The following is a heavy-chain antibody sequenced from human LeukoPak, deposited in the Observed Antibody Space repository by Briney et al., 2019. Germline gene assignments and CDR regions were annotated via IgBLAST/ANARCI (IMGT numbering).Heavy chain of an antibody. CDR3: ARERRGYYDSSGYYPFDP. J-gene: IGHJ5*02. CDR1: GFTFSSYG. D-gene: IGHD3-22*01. V-gene: IGHV3-30*03. Sequence: GGSLRLSCAASGFTFSSYGMHWVRQAPGKGLEWVAIISNDGSNKYYADSVKGRFTISRDNSKNTLYLQMNSLRAEDTAVYYCARERRGYYDSSGYYPFDPWGQGTLVTVSS. CDR2: ISNDGSNK.